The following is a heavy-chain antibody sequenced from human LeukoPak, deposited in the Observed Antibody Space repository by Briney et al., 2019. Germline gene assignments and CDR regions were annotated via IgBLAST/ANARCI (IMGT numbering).Heavy chain of an antibody. Sequence: SETLSLTCTVSGGSINSSPYYWVWIRQPPGKGLDWIGSISYSGSTYYNPSLKSRVTISVDTSKNQFSLKLSSVTAADTAVYYCARRGGMITFGGVIVPYYFDYWGQGTLVTVSS. J-gene: IGHJ4*02. CDR1: GGSINSSPYY. CDR2: ISYSGST. CDR3: ARRGGMITFGGVIVPYYFDY. D-gene: IGHD3-16*02. V-gene: IGHV4-39*01.